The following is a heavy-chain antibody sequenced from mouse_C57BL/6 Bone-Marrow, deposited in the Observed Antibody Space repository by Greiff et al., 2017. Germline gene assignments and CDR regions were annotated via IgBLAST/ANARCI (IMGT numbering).Heavy chain of an antibody. CDR2: IYPGDGDT. CDR3: ARWGGYAMDY. J-gene: IGHJ4*01. Sequence: VKLQESGPELVKPGASVKISCKASGYAFSSSWMNWVKQRPGKGLEWIGRIYPGDGDTNYNGKFKGKATLTADKSSSTAYMQLSSLTSEDSAVYFCARWGGYAMDYWGQGTSVTVSS. CDR1: GYAFSSSW. V-gene: IGHV1-82*01.